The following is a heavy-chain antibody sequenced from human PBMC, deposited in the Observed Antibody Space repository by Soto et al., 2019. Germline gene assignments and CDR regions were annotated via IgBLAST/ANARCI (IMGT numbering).Heavy chain of an antibody. CDR3: VRSGTSSGRFSDY. CDR1: GYTFTSYW. CDR2: IYPSDSDI. V-gene: IGHV5-51*01. Sequence: PVESLKISCQGSGYTFTSYWIGWVRQMPGEGLEWMGVIYPSDSDIRYSPSFQGKVTISADKSIPTAYLQWSSLKAADTAMYYCVRSGTSSGRFSDYWGQGTLVNVSS. J-gene: IGHJ4*02. D-gene: IGHD2-15*01.